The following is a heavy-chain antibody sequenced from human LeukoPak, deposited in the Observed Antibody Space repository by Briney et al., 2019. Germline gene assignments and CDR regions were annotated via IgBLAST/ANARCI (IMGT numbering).Heavy chain of an antibody. V-gene: IGHV1-18*01. CDR2: ISAYNGNT. CDR1: GYTFTGYG. CDR3: ARATDYDFWSGYYTDVDY. Sequence: EASVKVSCKASGYTFTGYGISWVRQAPGQGLEWMGWISAYNGNTNYAQKLQGRVTMTTDTSTSTAYMELRSLRSDDTAVYYCARATDYDFWSGYYTDVDYWGQGTLVTVSS. D-gene: IGHD3-3*01. J-gene: IGHJ4*02.